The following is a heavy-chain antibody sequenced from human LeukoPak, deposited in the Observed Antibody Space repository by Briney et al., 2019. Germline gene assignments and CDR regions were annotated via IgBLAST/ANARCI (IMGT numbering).Heavy chain of an antibody. Sequence: PGRSLRLSCAASGFTFSSYGTHWVRQAPGKGLEWVAVILYDGSNKYYADSVKGRFTISRDNSKNTLYLQMNSLRAEDTAVYYCAKPVTPRIGNTDDYWGQGTLVTVSS. CDR3: AKPVTPRIGNTDDY. J-gene: IGHJ4*02. D-gene: IGHD2/OR15-2a*01. V-gene: IGHV3-30*18. CDR2: ILYDGSNK. CDR1: GFTFSSYG.